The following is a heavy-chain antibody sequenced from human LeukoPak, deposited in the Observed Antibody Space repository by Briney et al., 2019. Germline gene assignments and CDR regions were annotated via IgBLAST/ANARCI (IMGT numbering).Heavy chain of an antibody. J-gene: IGHJ4*02. CDR3: AKEMVGSGSSFDC. Sequence: GGSLRLSCAAPGFTFNSYGMHWVREAPGKGLECVAFTRFDGNRIYNTEAVKGRFTISRDKSKNTVYLEMNSLRTEDTGVYYCAKEMVGSGSSFDCWRQGTLVTVSS. D-gene: IGHD3-10*01. CDR2: TRFDGNRI. CDR1: GFTFNSYG. V-gene: IGHV3-30*02.